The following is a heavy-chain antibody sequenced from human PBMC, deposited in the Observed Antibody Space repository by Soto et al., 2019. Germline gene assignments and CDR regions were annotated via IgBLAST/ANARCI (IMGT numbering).Heavy chain of an antibody. CDR3: AKDHVDTAMGDYYGMDV. Sequence: EVQLLESGGGLVQPGGSLRLSCAASGFTFSSYAMSWVRQAPGKGLERVSAISGSGGSTYYADSVKGRFTISRDNSKNTLYLQMNSLRAEDTAVYYCAKDHVDTAMGDYYGMDVWGQGTTVTVSS. V-gene: IGHV3-23*01. J-gene: IGHJ6*02. CDR1: GFTFSSYA. CDR2: ISGSGGST. D-gene: IGHD5-18*01.